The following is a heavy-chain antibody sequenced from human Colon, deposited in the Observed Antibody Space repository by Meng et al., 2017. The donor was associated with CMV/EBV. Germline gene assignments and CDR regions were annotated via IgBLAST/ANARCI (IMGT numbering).Heavy chain of an antibody. V-gene: IGHV3-66*01. D-gene: IGHD6-13*01. CDR1: GFTVSSNY. J-gene: IGHJ4*02. CDR3: ARDSSSWYADY. Sequence: EVELGGVGGGLVQPAGSLRLSCAACGFTVSSNYMSWVRQAPGKGLEWVSVIYSGGSTYYADSVKGRFTISRDNSKNTLYLQMNSLRAEDTAVYYCARDSSSWYADYWGQGTLVTVSS. CDR2: IYSGGST.